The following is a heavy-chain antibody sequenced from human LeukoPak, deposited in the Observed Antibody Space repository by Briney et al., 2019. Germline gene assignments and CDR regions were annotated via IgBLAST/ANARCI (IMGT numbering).Heavy chain of an antibody. CDR3: ARDGEELWSYGMDV. CDR1: GSSISSSSYY. D-gene: IGHD5-18*01. CDR2: IYYSGST. J-gene: IGHJ6*02. Sequence: PSETLSLTCTVSGSSISSSSYYWGWIRQPPGKGLEWIGSIYYSGSTYYNPSLKSRVTISVDTSKNQFSLKLSSVTAADTAVYYCARDGEELWSYGMDVWGQGTTVTVSS. V-gene: IGHV4-39*07.